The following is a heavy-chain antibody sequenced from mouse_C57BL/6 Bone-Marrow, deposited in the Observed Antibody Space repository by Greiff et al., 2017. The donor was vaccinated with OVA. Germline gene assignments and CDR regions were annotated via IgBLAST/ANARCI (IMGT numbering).Heavy chain of an antibody. CDR3: ARSDGGDYCDY. Sequence: QVQLKESGAELARPGASVKLSCKASGYTFTSYGISWVKQRTGQGLEWIGEIYPRSGNTYYNEKFKGKATLTADKSSSTAYMELRSLTSEDSAVYFCARSDGGDYCDYWGQGTTLTVSS. CDR2: IYPRSGNT. V-gene: IGHV1-81*01. CDR1: GYTFTSYG. D-gene: IGHD1-2*01. J-gene: IGHJ2*01.